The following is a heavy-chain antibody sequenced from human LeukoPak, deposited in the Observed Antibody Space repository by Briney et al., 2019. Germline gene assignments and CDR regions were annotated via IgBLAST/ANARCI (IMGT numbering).Heavy chain of an antibody. Sequence: ASVKVSCKVSGYTFTDYYMHWVRQAPGQGLEWMGWINPNSGGTNYAQKFQGRVTMTRDTSISTAYMELSRLRSDDTAVYYCATSRLGDWFDPWGQGTLVTVSS. CDR1: GYTFTDYY. V-gene: IGHV1-2*02. CDR3: ATSRLGDWFDP. J-gene: IGHJ5*02. D-gene: IGHD7-27*01. CDR2: INPNSGGT.